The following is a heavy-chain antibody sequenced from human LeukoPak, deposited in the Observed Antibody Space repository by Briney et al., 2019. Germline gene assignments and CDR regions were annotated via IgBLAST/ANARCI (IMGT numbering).Heavy chain of an antibody. V-gene: IGHV3-23*01. CDR2: IDGTGNSP. CDR3: AKHLCQQLPHYY. J-gene: IGHJ4*02. CDR1: GFTFSSYS. Sequence: GGSLRLSCAASGFTFSSYSMRWVRQAPGKGLEWVSGIDGTGNSPSYADSVKGRFTISRDNSKNALYLQMNSLRADDTAFYYCAKHLCQQLPHYYWCQGALVTVSS. D-gene: IGHD6-13*01.